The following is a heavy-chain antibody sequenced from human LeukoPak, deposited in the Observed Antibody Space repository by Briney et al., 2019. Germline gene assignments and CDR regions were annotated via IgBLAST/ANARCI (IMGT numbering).Heavy chain of an antibody. CDR3: AKVRYSSGWYESAIDI. CDR1: GFTFSSYG. CDR2: IRYDGSNK. Sequence: GGSLRFSCAASGFTFSSYGMHWVRQAPGKGLEWVAFIRYDGSNKYYADSVKGRFTISRDNSKNTLYLQMNSLRAEDTAVYYCAKVRYSSGWYESAIDIWGQGTMVTVSS. D-gene: IGHD6-19*01. V-gene: IGHV3-30*02. J-gene: IGHJ3*02.